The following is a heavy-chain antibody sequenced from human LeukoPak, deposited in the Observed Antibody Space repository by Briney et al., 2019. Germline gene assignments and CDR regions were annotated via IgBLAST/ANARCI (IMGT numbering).Heavy chain of an antibody. CDR3: ARENYAR. Sequence: ASVKVSCKASGYTFTSYGISWVRQAPGQGLEWMGWISAYNGNTNYAQKFQGRVTITTDESTSTAYMELSSLRSEDTAVYYCARENYARWGQGTLVTVSS. J-gene: IGHJ4*02. CDR2: ISAYNGNT. CDR1: GYTFTSYG. V-gene: IGHV1-18*01. D-gene: IGHD1-7*01.